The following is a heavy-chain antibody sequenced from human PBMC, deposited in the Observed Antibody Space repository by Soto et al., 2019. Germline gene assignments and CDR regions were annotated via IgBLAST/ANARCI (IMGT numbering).Heavy chain of an antibody. Sequence: GGSLRLSCAASGFTFSNYAMSWVRQAPGKGLEWVTAIGGSGSGTYYADSVKGRFTISRDNPKNTLYLQMNSLGAGDTAVYYCAKMCTPRYDSSGYYPDYWGQGTLVTVSS. J-gene: IGHJ4*02. V-gene: IGHV3-23*01. D-gene: IGHD3-22*01. CDR1: GFTFSNYA. CDR3: AKMCTPRYDSSGYYPDY. CDR2: IGGSGSGT.